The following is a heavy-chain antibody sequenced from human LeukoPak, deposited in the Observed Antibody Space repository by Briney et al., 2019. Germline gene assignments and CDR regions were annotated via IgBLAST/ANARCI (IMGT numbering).Heavy chain of an antibody. V-gene: IGHV3-23*01. CDR3: ARHYDKSALRYFDY. CDR1: GFTLINHA. D-gene: IGHD3-22*01. J-gene: IGHJ4*02. Sequence: PGGSLRLSCAASGFTLINHAMSWVRQAPGKGLERVSGVKGRFIISRDNSKNTLYLQVNSLRAEDTAEYYCARHYDKSALRYFDYWGQGTLAIVSS.